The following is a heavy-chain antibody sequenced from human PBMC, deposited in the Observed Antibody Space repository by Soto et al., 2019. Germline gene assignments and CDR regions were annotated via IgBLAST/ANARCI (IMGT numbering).Heavy chain of an antibody. CDR2: INPNSGGT. CDR3: ARGGHLWRTSYYDNGQRDS. Sequence: ASVKVSCKASGNTFTAYYMHWVRQAGQGLEWMGWINPNSGGTKYAPKFQGRVTMTRDTSIRTAYMELSSLRSDDTVVYYCARGGHLWRTSYYDNGQRDSWGQGTLVTVSS. J-gene: IGHJ4*02. V-gene: IGHV1-2*02. D-gene: IGHD3-22*01. CDR1: GNTFTAYY.